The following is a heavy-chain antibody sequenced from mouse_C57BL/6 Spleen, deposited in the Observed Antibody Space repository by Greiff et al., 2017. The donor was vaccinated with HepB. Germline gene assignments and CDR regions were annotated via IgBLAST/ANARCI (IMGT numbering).Heavy chain of an antibody. CDR3: ARLYYDYDRGDYAMDY. D-gene: IGHD2-4*01. J-gene: IGHJ4*01. CDR1: GFTFSSYG. V-gene: IGHV5-6*01. Sequence: DVQLVESGGDLVKPGGSLKLSCAASGFTFSSYGMSWVRQTPDKRLEWVATISSGGSYTYYPDSVKGRFTISRDNAKNTLYLQMSSLKSEDTAMYYCARLYYDYDRGDYAMDYWGQGTSVTVSS. CDR2: ISSGGSYT.